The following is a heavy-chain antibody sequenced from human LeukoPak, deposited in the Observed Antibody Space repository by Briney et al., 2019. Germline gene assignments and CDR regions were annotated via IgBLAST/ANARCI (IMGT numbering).Heavy chain of an antibody. CDR1: GGSISSYY. Sequence: PSETLSLTCTVSGGSISSYYWSWIRQPPGKGLEWIGYIYYSGSTNYNPSLKSRVTISVDTSKNQFSLKLSSVTAADTAVYYCARVMSSGWYSGGWDNWFDPWGQGTLVTVSS. V-gene: IGHV4-59*01. CDR2: IYYSGST. CDR3: ARVMSSGWYSGGWDNWFDP. D-gene: IGHD6-19*01. J-gene: IGHJ5*02.